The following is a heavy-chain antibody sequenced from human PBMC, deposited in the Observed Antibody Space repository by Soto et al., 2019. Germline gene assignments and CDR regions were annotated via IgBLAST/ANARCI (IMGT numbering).Heavy chain of an antibody. J-gene: IGHJ4*02. CDR3: AKERDYSNSHRTVFDY. CDR1: GFPFQIYA. D-gene: IGHD4-4*01. V-gene: IGHV3-23*01. Sequence: QPWGSLRISCAASGFPFQIYAMNWVRQAPGMGLEWVSGITGTGSATYYADSVKGRLTISRDNSKDTVYLQMNNLRAEDTAIYHCAKERDYSNSHRTVFDYWGQGTLVTVSS. CDR2: ITGTGSAT.